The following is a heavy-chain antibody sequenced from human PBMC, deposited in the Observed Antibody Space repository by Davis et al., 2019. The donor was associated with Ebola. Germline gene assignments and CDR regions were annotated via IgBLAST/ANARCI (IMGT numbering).Heavy chain of an antibody. D-gene: IGHD2-2*03. CDR1: GFTFTSHA. J-gene: IGHJ6*02. CDR3: ARDRPLDIFFGDYYGMDV. V-gene: IGHV3-23*01. CDR2: ISGSGLTT. Sequence: GESLKISCGTSGFTFTSHAMSWVRQAPGKGLEWVSSISGSGLTTNYADAVEGRFTISRDNAKNSLYLQMNSLRAEDTAVYYCARDRPLDIFFGDYYGMDVWGQGTTVTVSS.